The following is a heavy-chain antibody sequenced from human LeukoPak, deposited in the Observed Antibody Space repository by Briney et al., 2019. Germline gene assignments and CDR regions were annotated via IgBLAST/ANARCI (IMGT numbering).Heavy chain of an antibody. Sequence: PGGSLRLSCAASGFTFSSYAMSWARQAPGKGLEWVSAISGSGGSTYYADSVKGRFTISRDNSKNTLYLQMNSLRAEDTAVYYCAKDGSYYYDATLLWGQGTLVTVSS. J-gene: IGHJ4*02. CDR2: ISGSGGST. D-gene: IGHD3-22*01. CDR3: AKDGSYYYDATLL. CDR1: GFTFSSYA. V-gene: IGHV3-23*01.